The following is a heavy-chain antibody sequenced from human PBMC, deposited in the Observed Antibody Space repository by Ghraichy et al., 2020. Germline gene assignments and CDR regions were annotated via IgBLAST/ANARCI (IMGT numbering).Heavy chain of an antibody. CDR1: GFTFSTYA. CDR3: AKSLYGGLF. D-gene: IGHD4/OR15-4a*01. V-gene: IGHV3-23*01. Sequence: GGSLRLSCAASGFTFSTYAMSWVRQAPGKGLEWVSGISGSGGSTHYTDSVKGRFTISRDNSKNTLYLQMNNQRAEDTAVYYCAKSLYGGLFWGQGTLVTVSS. J-gene: IGHJ4*02. CDR2: ISGSGGST.